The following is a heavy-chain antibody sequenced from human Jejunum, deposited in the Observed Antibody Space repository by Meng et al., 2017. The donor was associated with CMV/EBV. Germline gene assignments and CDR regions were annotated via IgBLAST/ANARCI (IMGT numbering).Heavy chain of an antibody. D-gene: IGHD2-2*01. CDR1: GCSYEDYV. CDR2: ISWNNDRV. CDR3: VKGGHDTSPYYYFDS. Sequence: SGCSYEDYVRHWVRQVPGKGLEWVSKISWNNDRVAYGDSVKGRFTISRDNAKKSLYLQMNSLRGDDTALYYCVKGGHDTSPYYYFDSWGQGTLVTVSS. J-gene: IGHJ4*02. V-gene: IGHV3-9*01.